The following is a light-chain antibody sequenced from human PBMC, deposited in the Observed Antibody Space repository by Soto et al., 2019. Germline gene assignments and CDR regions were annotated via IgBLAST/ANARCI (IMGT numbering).Light chain of an antibody. V-gene: IGKV3-20*01. CDR1: QSVSSSY. J-gene: IGKJ3*01. CDR3: QQYGSSPCT. CDR2: GAS. Sequence: EIVLTQSPGTLSLSPGERATLSCRASQSVSSSYLAWYQQKPGQAPRLLIYGASSRATGIPDRFSGSGSGTDFTLTISRLEPEDFAVHYCQQYGSSPCTFGPGTKVDIK.